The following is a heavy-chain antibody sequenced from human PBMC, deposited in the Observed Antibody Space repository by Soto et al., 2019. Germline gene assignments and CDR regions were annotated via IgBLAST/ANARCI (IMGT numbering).Heavy chain of an antibody. Sequence: SGGSLRLSCAASGFTFDDYAMHWVRQAPGKGLEWVSGISWNSGSIGYADSVKGRFTISRDNAKNSLYLQMNSLRAEDTALYYCAKANRASIDYWGQGTLVTVSS. CDR1: GFTFDDYA. V-gene: IGHV3-9*01. CDR2: ISWNSGSI. J-gene: IGHJ4*02. CDR3: AKANRASIDY.